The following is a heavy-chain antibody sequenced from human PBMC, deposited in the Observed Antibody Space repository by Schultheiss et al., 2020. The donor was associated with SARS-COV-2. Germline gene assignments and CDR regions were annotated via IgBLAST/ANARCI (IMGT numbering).Heavy chain of an antibody. V-gene: IGHV4-59*08. CDR1: GGSIRGYY. J-gene: IGHJ5*02. D-gene: IGHD1-26*01. CDR2: IYYSGST. CDR3: ASLRPHHMYSSSLFGGWFDP. Sequence: SETLSLTCTVSGGSIRGYYWSWIRQPPGKGLEWIGSIYYSGSTNYNPSLKSRVTISVDTSKNQFSLKLTSVTAADTAVYYCASLRPHHMYSSSLFGGWFDPWGQGTLVTVSS.